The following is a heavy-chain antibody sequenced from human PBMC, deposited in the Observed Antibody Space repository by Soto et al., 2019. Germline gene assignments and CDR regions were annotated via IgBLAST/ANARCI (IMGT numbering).Heavy chain of an antibody. Sequence: PGESLKISCKGSGYSFAGYWITWVRQKPGKGLEWMGRIDPSDSQTYYSPSFRGHVTISATKSITTVFLQWSSLRASDTAMYYCARQIYDSDTGPNFQYYFDSWGQGTPVTVAS. V-gene: IGHV5-10-1*01. J-gene: IGHJ4*02. D-gene: IGHD3-22*01. CDR2: IDPSDSQT. CDR1: GYSFAGYW. CDR3: ARQIYDSDTGPNFQYYFDS.